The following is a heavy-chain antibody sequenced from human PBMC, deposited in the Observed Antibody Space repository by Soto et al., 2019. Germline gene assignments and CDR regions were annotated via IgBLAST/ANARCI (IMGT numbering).Heavy chain of an antibody. J-gene: IGHJ4*02. CDR1: GFTFSSYA. V-gene: IGHV3-23*01. CDR3: ARRTSGWYLDY. Sequence: EVQLLESGGGLVQPGGSLRLSCAASGFTFSSYAMSWFRQAPGKGLEWVSFISGSGDSTYYADSVKGRFTISRDNSKNTLYLQMNSLRAEATAVYYCARRTSGWYLDYWGQGTLVTVSS. CDR2: ISGSGDST. D-gene: IGHD6-19*01.